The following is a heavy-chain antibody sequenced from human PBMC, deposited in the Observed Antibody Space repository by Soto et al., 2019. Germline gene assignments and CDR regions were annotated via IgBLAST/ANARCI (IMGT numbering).Heavy chain of an antibody. Sequence: PSETLSLTCAVYGGSFSGYYWSWIRQPPGKGLEWIGEINHSGSTNYNPSLKSRVTISVDTSKNQFSLKLSSVTAADTAMYYCSTRAYDTSGYYRFDPSGQGTLVTVSS. CDR1: GGSFSGYY. D-gene: IGHD3-22*01. CDR3: STRAYDTSGYYRFDP. J-gene: IGHJ5*01. CDR2: INHSGST. V-gene: IGHV4-34*01.